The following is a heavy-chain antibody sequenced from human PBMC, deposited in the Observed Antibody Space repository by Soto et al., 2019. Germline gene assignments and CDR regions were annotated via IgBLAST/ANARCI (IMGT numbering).Heavy chain of an antibody. V-gene: IGHV4-31*03. Sequence: SETLSLTCTVSGGSISSGGYYWSWIRQHPGKGLEWIGHIYNSGSTYYNPSLKSRVTISVDTSKNQFSLKLSSVTAADTAVYSCARAPYSSGHNDAFDIWGQGTMVTVSS. D-gene: IGHD6-25*01. CDR1: GGSISSGGYY. J-gene: IGHJ3*02. CDR2: IYNSGST. CDR3: ARAPYSSGHNDAFDI.